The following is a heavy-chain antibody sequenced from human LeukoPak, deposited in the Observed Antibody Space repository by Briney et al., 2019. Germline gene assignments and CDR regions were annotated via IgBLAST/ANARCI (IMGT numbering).Heavy chain of an antibody. CDR1: GGTFSSYA. Sequence: SVKVSCKASGGTFSSYAITWVRQAPGQGLEWMGRITPIFGIANSAQKFQGRVTITADKSTSTAYMELSSLRSEDTAVYYCARDQGYYDFWSGRRYFDYWGQGTLVTVSS. J-gene: IGHJ4*02. CDR2: ITPIFGIA. CDR3: ARDQGYYDFWSGRRYFDY. V-gene: IGHV1-69*04. D-gene: IGHD3-3*01.